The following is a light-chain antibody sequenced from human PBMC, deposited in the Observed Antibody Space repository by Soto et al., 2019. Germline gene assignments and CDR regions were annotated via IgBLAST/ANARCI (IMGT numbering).Light chain of an antibody. CDR1: QSVTDNN. J-gene: IGKJ2*01. CDR3: QQYSVWPPYT. V-gene: IGKV3-15*01. CDR2: RAS. Sequence: EMVMTQSPATLSVSPGERATLSCRASQSVTDNNIAWYQVKPGQAPRLLIYRASIRATGISARFSGSGSGTAFALTISSLQSEDFAVYFCQQYSVWPPYTFGQGTKLEI.